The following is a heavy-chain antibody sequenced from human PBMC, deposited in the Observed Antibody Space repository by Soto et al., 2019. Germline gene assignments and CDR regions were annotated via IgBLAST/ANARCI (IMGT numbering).Heavy chain of an antibody. CDR3: AKRLWGLGPDYYFFYGFGV. J-gene: IGHJ6*01. CDR1: GFTFSSYG. Sequence: QVQLVESGGGVVQPGRSLRLSCAASGFTFSSYGMHWVRQAPGKGLEWVAVISYDGSNKYYADSVKGRFTISRDNSKNTLYLQKNRPGAWDTGGELWAKRLWGLGPDYYFFYGFGVWGPGDPVTVLS. V-gene: IGHV3-30*18. D-gene: IGHD3-16*01. CDR2: ISYDGSNK.